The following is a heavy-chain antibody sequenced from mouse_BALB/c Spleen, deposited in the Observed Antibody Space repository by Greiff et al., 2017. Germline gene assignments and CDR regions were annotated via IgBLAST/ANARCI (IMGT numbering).Heavy chain of an antibody. Sequence: EVKLEESGGGLVKPGGSLKLSCAASGFTFSSYAMSWVRQTPEKRLEWVASISSGGSTYYPDSVKGRFTISRDNARNILYLQMSSLRSEDTAMYYCARGDYGSSFDYWGQGTTLTVAS. J-gene: IGHJ2*01. V-gene: IGHV5-6-5*01. CDR1: GFTFSSYA. CDR3: ARGDYGSSFDY. D-gene: IGHD1-1*01. CDR2: ISSGGST.